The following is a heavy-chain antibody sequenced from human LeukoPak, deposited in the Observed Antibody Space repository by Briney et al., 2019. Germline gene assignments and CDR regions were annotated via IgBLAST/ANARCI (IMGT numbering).Heavy chain of an antibody. CDR3: AKRFTTGTTNWFDP. J-gene: IGHJ5*02. D-gene: IGHD1-1*01. CDR1: GFTFSSYW. Sequence: GGSLRLSCEGSGFTFSSYWMNWVRQAPGKGLEWVANIKQDGSEKYYVDSVKGRFTISRDNSKNTLYLQMNSLRAEDTAVYYCAKRFTTGTTNWFDPWGQGTLVTVSS. V-gene: IGHV3-7*03. CDR2: IKQDGSEK.